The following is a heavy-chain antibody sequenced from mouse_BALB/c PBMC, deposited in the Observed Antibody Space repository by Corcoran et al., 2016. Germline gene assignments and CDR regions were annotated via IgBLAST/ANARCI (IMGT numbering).Heavy chain of an antibody. Sequence: QVQLQQSGAELVRPGTSVKVSCKASGYAFTNYLIEWVKQRPGQGLEWIGVINPGSGGTNFNEKFKGKATLTADKSSSTAYMQLSSLTSDDSAVYFCARSRYPDWGQGTTLTVSS. V-gene: IGHV1-54*01. D-gene: IGHD2-14*01. CDR3: ARSRYPD. CDR1: GYAFTNYL. J-gene: IGHJ2*01. CDR2: INPGSGGT.